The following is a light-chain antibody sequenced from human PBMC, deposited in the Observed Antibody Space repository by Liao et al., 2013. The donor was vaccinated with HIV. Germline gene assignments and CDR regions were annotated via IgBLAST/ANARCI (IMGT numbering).Light chain of an antibody. Sequence: SYELTQPPSVSVAPGKTARITCGGNNIGSKSVHWYQQKPGQAPVLVIYYDSDRPSGIPERFSGSNSENTATLTISRVEAGDEAGYYCQVWDSRSYHGTFGGGTNLTV. J-gene: IGLJ2*01. CDR3: QVWDSRSYHGT. CDR2: YDS. V-gene: IGLV3-21*04. CDR1: NIGSKS.